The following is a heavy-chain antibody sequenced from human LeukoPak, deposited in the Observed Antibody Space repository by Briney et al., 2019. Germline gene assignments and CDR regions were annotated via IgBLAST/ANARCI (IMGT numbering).Heavy chain of an antibody. CDR2: IYHSGST. CDR1: GGSISSSNW. J-gene: IGHJ4*02. V-gene: IGHV4-4*02. D-gene: IGHD6-19*01. Sequence: SETLSLTCVVSGGSISSSNWWSWVRQPPKKGLEWIGEIYHSGSTNYHPPLKSRVTISLDKSKNQFSLRLSSVTAADTAVYYCARKDYTSGWYDYWGQGTLVTVSS. CDR3: ARKDYTSGWYDY.